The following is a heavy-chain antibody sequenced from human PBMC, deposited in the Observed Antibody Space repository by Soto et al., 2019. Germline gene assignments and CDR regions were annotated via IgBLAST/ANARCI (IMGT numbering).Heavy chain of an antibody. CDR2: ISVSSSYI. CDR3: ARMFGVSVSGTFYFDY. D-gene: IGHD6-19*01. CDR1: GFTFSSYS. Sequence: PGGSLRLSCAASGFTFSSYSINWVRQAPGRGLEWVSFISVSSSYIYYADSVKGRFTISRDNAKNSLYVQMNSLSAEDTAVYYCARMFGVSVSGTFYFDYWGQGTLVTVSS. V-gene: IGHV3-21*01. J-gene: IGHJ4*02.